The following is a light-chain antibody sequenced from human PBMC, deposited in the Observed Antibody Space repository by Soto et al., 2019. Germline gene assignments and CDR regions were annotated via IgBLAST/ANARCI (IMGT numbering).Light chain of an antibody. CDR2: DVS. V-gene: IGLV2-14*03. CDR3: SSYSTGGSYV. CDR1: SSDVGGYNS. J-gene: IGLJ1*01. Sequence: QCVLTQPASVSGSPRQAIAISCTGTSSDVGGYNSASWYQQHPGKAPKLLIYDVSNRPSGVSNRFSGSKSGNTASLTISGLQAEDEADYYCSSYSTGGSYVFGTGTKVTVL.